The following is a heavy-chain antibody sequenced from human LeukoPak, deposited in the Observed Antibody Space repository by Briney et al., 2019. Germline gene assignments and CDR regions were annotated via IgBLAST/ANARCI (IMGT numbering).Heavy chain of an antibody. V-gene: IGHV1-18*01. D-gene: IGHD6-19*01. CDR1: GYTFTSYG. CDR3: ARVSSGSSGWAHDAFDI. CDR2: ISAYNGNT. Sequence: GASVKVSCKASGYTFTSYGISWVRQAPGQGLEWMGWISAYNGNTNYAQKLQGRVTTTTDKSTSTAYMELSSLRSEDTAVYYCARVSSGSSGWAHDAFDIWGQGTMVTVSS. J-gene: IGHJ3*02.